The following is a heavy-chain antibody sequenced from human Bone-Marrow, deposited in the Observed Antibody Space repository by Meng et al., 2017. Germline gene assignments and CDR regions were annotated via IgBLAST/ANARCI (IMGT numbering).Heavy chain of an antibody. CDR2: FIPIFGTA. Sequence: SVKVSCKASGGTFSSYAISWVRQAPGQGLEWMGGFIPIFGTANYAQKFQGRVTITADKSTSTAYMELSSLRSEDTAVYYCASLGIAAAGAHYYFDYWGQGTLVTVSS. V-gene: IGHV1-69*06. D-gene: IGHD6-13*01. CDR1: GGTFSSYA. CDR3: ASLGIAAAGAHYYFDY. J-gene: IGHJ4*02.